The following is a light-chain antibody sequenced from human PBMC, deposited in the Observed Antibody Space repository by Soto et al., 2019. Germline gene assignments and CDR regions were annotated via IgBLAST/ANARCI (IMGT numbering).Light chain of an antibody. CDR3: QQYTNFPLT. CDR1: QSISSW. Sequence: DMQMTQSPSTLSASVGDRVTITCRASQSISSWLAWYQQKPGKAPKLLIHEASRLESGVPSRFSGSESGTEFTLTISGLHAEDFATYYWQQYTNFPLTFGGGTKVEIK. J-gene: IGKJ4*01. CDR2: EAS. V-gene: IGKV1-5*01.